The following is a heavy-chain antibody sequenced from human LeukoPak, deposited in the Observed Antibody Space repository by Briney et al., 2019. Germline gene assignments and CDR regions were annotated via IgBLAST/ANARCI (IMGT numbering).Heavy chain of an antibody. V-gene: IGHV3-23*01. CDR3: AKDTREVWLGDSSPA. CDR2: ISGSGGST. J-gene: IGHJ5*02. CDR1: GFTFSSYA. D-gene: IGHD3-10*01. Sequence: PGGSLRLSCAASGFTFSSYAMSWVRQAPGKGLEWVSAISGSGGSTYYADSVKGRFTISRDNSKNTLYLQMNSLRAEDTAVYYCAKDTREVWLGDSSPAWGQGTLATVSS.